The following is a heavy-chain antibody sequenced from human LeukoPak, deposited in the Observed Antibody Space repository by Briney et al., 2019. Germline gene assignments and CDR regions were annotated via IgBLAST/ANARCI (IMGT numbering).Heavy chain of an antibody. CDR3: ARDASGSYDY. J-gene: IGHJ4*02. D-gene: IGHD1-26*01. V-gene: IGHV4-39*07. CDR1: GGSISSSSYY. CDR2: MYYSGST. Sequence: SETLSLTCAVSGGSISSSSYYWGWIRQPPGKGLEWIGSMYYSGSTYYNPSLKSRVTISVDTSKNQFSLKLSSVTAADTAVYYCARDASGSYDYWGQGTLVTVSS.